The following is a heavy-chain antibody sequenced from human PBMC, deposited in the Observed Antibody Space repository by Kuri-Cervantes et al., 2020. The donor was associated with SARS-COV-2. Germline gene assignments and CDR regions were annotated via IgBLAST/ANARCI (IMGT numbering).Heavy chain of an antibody. Sequence: SVKVSCKASGGTFSSYAISWARQAPGQGLEWMGRIIPILGIANYAQKFQGRVTITADKSTSTAYMELSSLRSEDTAVYYCAREDCSSTSCYTDNGFDPWGQGTLVTVSS. CDR2: IIPILGIA. J-gene: IGHJ5*02. CDR3: AREDCSSTSCYTDNGFDP. CDR1: GGTFSSYA. D-gene: IGHD2-2*02. V-gene: IGHV1-69*04.